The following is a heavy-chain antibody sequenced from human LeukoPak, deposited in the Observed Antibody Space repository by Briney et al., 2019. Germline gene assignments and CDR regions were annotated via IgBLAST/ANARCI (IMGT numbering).Heavy chain of an antibody. J-gene: IGHJ4*02. Sequence: TGGSLRLSCAASGFTFSSYWMSWVRQAPGKGLEWVANIKQDGSEKYYVDSVKGRFTISRDNAKNSLYLQMNSLRAEDTAVYYCARVSYVEPYYDFWSGYYPRPFDYWGQGTLVTVSS. V-gene: IGHV3-7*01. CDR1: GFTFSSYW. CDR3: ARVSYVEPYYDFWSGYYPRPFDY. D-gene: IGHD3-3*01. CDR2: IKQDGSEK.